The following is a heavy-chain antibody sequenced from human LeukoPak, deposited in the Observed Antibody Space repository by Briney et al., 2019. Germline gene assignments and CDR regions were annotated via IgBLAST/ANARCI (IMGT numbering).Heavy chain of an antibody. CDR2: ISGSGGST. CDR1: GCTFSSYA. V-gene: IGHV3-23*01. CDR3: AKYGDYFDY. J-gene: IGHJ4*02. Sequence: GGYLRLCWAASGCTFSSYAMSWVRQAPGKGLEWVSAISGSGGSTYYADSVKGRFTISRDNSKNTLYLQMNSLRAEDTAVYCCAKYGDYFDYWGQGTLVTVSS. D-gene: IGHD4-17*01.